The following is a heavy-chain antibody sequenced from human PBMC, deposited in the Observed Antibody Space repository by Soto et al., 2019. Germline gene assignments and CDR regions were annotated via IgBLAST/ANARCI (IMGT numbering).Heavy chain of an antibody. CDR3: AKNGQWLATPPEA. CDR1: GFSFGTFV. CDR2: ITDSGYTA. D-gene: IGHD6-19*01. Sequence: EMQLLESGGASVQQGGSLRLSCAASGFSFGTFVMTWFRQAPGGGLEWVASITDSGYTASYAETVEGRFTVSRDNSKNKLHLQMNDLRAEDTATYYCAKNGQWLATPPEAWGQGTLVTVSS. V-gene: IGHV3-23*01. J-gene: IGHJ4*02.